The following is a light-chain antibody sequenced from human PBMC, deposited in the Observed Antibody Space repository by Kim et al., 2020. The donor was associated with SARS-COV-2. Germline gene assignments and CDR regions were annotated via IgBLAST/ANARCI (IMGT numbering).Light chain of an antibody. CDR3: QSADSIGTYWV. Sequence: SYELTQPSSVSVSPGQTARITCSGDALAKQYAFWFQQKPDQAPVLVIYNDSDRPSGIHERFSGSSSGTTVTLTISGVQAEDEADYYCQSADSIGTYWVFGGGTQLTVL. J-gene: IGLJ3*02. V-gene: IGLV3-25*03. CDR1: ALAKQY. CDR2: NDS.